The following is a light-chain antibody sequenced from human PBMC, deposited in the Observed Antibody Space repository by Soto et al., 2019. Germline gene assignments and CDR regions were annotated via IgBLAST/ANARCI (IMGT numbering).Light chain of an antibody. Sequence: DIPMTQSPSTLSASVGDRVTITCRASQSISNWLAWYQQKPGKAPKLLIYDAPSLESGVPSRFSGSGSGPEFNLAISSLQPEDFANYYCEQYNTYPSTFCQGTKVEIK. CDR3: EQYNTYPST. CDR1: QSISNW. V-gene: IGKV1-5*01. J-gene: IGKJ1*01. CDR2: DAP.